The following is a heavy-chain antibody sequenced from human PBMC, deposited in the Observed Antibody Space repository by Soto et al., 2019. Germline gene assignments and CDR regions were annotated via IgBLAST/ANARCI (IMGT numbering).Heavy chain of an antibody. D-gene: IGHD2-21*02. V-gene: IGHV3-23*01. CDR2: ISGSGGST. CDR1: GFTFSSYA. J-gene: IGHJ3*02. CDR3: ARDLGDGPLEPAFDI. Sequence: GGSLRLSCAASGFTFSSYAMSWVRQAPGKGLEWVSAISGSGGSTYYADSVKGRFTISRDNSKNSLYLQMNSLRAEDTAVYYCARDLGDGPLEPAFDIWGQATMVTVS.